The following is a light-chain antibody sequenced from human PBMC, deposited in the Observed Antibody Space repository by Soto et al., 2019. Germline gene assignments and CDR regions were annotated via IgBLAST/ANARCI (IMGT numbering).Light chain of an antibody. V-gene: IGKV2-28*01. CDR2: LGS. J-gene: IGKJ1*01. CDR3: MQALQTPWT. Sequence: DIVMTQSPLSLPVTPGEPASISCRSSQSLLHTNGYKYLEWYLQKPGQSPQLLIYLGSYRASGVPDRFSGSGSGTDFALKISRVEAEDVGVYYCMQALQTPWTFGQGTKVDIK. CDR1: QSLLHTNGYKY.